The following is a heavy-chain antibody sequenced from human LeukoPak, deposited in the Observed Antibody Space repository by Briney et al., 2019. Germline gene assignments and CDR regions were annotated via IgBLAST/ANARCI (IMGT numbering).Heavy chain of an antibody. CDR1: GFTFSSYG. Sequence: GGSLRLSCAASGFTFSSYGMHWVRQAPGKGLEWVSYISSSSSTIHYADSVKGRFTISRDNAKNSLYLQMNSLRAEDTAVYYCARAEQDIVLMVYALYAFDIWGQGTMVTVSS. D-gene: IGHD2-8*01. CDR3: ARAEQDIVLMVYALYAFDI. CDR2: ISSSSSTI. J-gene: IGHJ3*02. V-gene: IGHV3-48*01.